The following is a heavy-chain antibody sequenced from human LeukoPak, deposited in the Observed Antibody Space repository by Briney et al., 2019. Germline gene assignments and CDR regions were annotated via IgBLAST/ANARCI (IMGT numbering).Heavy chain of an antibody. J-gene: IGHJ4*02. Sequence: GGSLRLSCAASGFTFSDYYMSWIRQAPGKGLEWVSYISSSGSTIYYADSVKGRFTISRDNAKNSLYLQMNSLRAEDTAVYYCASVDSSGYPDYWGQGTLVTASS. CDR3: ASVDSSGYPDY. D-gene: IGHD3-22*01. CDR2: ISSSGSTI. V-gene: IGHV3-11*04. CDR1: GFTFSDYY.